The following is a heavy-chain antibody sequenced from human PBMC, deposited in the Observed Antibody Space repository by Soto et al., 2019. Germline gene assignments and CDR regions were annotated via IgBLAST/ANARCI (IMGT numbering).Heavy chain of an antibody. V-gene: IGHV5-51*01. J-gene: IGHJ5*02. CDR3: ARHMGYCSSTSCPMGGWCDP. CDR2: IFPGDSDT. Sequence: GEALKISCKGSGYSFTSYWIGWVRQMPGKGLEWMGIIFPGDSDTRYSPSFQGQVTISADKSISTAYLQWSSLKASDTAMYYCARHMGYCSSTSCPMGGWCDPWGQGTMGIVSS. D-gene: IGHD2-2*01. CDR1: GYSFTSYW.